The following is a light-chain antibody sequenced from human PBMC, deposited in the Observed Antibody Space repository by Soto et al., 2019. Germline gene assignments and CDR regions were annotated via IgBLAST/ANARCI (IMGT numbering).Light chain of an antibody. Sequence: DIQMTHSPSTLSASLVDIVTITFRASQNIHNWLAWYQQKPGKAPNLLIYGASTLQTGVPSTFSGSGSGTEFTLTISSLQPDDFATYYCQQYDSYPYNFGQGTKVDIK. CDR2: GAS. J-gene: IGKJ2*01. CDR3: QQYDSYPYN. V-gene: IGKV1-5*01. CDR1: QNIHNW.